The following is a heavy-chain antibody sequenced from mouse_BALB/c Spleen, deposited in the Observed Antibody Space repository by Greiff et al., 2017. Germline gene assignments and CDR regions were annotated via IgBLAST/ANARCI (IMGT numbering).Heavy chain of an antibody. CDR2: IRNKANGYTT. CDR3: ARALQIYDGYYDAMDY. D-gene: IGHD2-3*01. Sequence: EVMLVESGGGLVQPGGSLRLSCATSGFTFTDYYMSWVRQPPGKALEWLGFIRNKANGYTTEYSASVKGRFTISRDNSQSILYLQMNTLRAEDSATYYCARALQIYDGYYDAMDYWGQGTSVTVSS. CDR1: GFTFTDYY. V-gene: IGHV7-3*02. J-gene: IGHJ4*01.